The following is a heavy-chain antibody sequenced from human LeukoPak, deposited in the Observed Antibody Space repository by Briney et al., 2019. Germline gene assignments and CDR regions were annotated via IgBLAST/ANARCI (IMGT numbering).Heavy chain of an antibody. D-gene: IGHD5-18*01. J-gene: IGHJ4*02. CDR1: GGSISSYY. CDR2: IYYSGST. V-gene: IGHV4-59*01. CDR3: ARRRYSYDY. Sequence: PSETLSLTCIVSGGSISSYYWSWIRQPPGKGLEWIGYIYYSGSTNYNPSLKRRVTISVDTSKNQFSLKLSSVTAADTAVYYCARRRYSYDYWGQGTLVTVSS.